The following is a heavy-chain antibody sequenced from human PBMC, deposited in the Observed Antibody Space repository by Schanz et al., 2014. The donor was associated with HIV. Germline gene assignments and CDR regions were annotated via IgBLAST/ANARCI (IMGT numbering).Heavy chain of an antibody. CDR1: GLTFGSYA. Sequence: EVQLLESGGGLVQPGGSLRLSCAASGLTFGSYAMSWVRQAPGKGLEWVSGISGSGGTTYYADSVKGRFTISRDNANNFVYLEMNGLRVEDTALYYCAKGIMGATEYYYGMDVWGQGTMVTVSS. CDR3: AKGIMGATEYYYGMDV. D-gene: IGHD1-26*01. J-gene: IGHJ6*02. CDR2: ISGSGGTT. V-gene: IGHV3-23*01.